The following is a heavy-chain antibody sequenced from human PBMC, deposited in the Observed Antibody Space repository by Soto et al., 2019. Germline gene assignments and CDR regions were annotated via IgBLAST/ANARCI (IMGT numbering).Heavy chain of an antibody. CDR1: GVSITSHY. D-gene: IGHD2-15*01. CDR2: IHYSGST. CDR3: RVGGAVHPFDY. V-gene: IGHV4-59*11. Sequence: QVQLQESGPGLVKPSETLSLTCTVSGVSITSHYWTWIRQPPGKGLEWIGNIHYSGSTNYSPSLKGRVIISVDTSENQSSLKLSSVTTADTAVYYCRVGGAVHPFDYWGQGTLVTVSS. J-gene: IGHJ4*02.